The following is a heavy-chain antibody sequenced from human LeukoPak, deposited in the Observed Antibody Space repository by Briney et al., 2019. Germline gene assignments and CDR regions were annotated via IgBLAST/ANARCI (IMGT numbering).Heavy chain of an antibody. J-gene: IGHJ4*02. CDR2: LNTNTGNT. CDR3: ERWNHDSSDNYPDH. Sequence: PVKLCGKAAGYTVTSYDIIGGPEAAGQGLEGGGWLNTNTGNTVDAQKFQGRATLTKDTSISTAYMELSSLRSEETAVYYCERWNHDSSDNYPDHWGQGTLVTVSA. CDR1: GYTVTSYD. V-gene: IGHV1-8*01. D-gene: IGHD3-22*01.